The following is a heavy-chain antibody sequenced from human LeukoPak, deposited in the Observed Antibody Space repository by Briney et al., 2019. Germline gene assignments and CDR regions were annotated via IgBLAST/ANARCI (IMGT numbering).Heavy chain of an antibody. CDR3: AREGASSSWYSYYFDY. D-gene: IGHD6-13*01. CDR1: GGSISSATYY. Sequence: PSETLSLTCTVSGGSISSATYYWNWIRQPAGKGLEWIGRIYTSGSTNYNPSLKSRVTISVDTSKNQFSLKLTSVTAADTAVYYCAREGASSSWYSYYFDYWGQGTLVTVSS. CDR2: IYTSGST. V-gene: IGHV4-61*02. J-gene: IGHJ4*02.